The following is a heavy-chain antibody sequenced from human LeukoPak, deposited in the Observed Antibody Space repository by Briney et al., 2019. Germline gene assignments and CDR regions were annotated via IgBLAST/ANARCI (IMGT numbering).Heavy chain of an antibody. V-gene: IGHV3-23*01. CDR3: AKERTQTTAFDY. J-gene: IGHJ4*02. CDR2: ISGSGGST. Sequence: GGSLRLSCAASRFTFSTYTMNWVRQAPGKGLEGVSTISGSGGSTYYADSVKGRFTISRDNSKNTLYLQMSSLRAEDTAVYYCAKERTQTTAFDYWGQGTLVTVSS. D-gene: IGHD1-7*01. CDR1: RFTFSTYT.